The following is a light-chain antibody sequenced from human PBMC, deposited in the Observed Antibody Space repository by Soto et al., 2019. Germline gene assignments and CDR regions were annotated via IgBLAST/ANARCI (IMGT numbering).Light chain of an antibody. CDR3: QQYNTWTSIT. V-gene: IGKV3-15*01. Sequence: IVMTQSAVTLSVSPGERATLSCRASQSVSRKLVWYQQKPGQAPRLLIYDTSTRATGIPARFSGSGSGTEFTLTISSLQSEDFAVYYCQQYNTWTSITFGQGTRLEIK. CDR1: QSVSRK. J-gene: IGKJ5*01. CDR2: DTS.